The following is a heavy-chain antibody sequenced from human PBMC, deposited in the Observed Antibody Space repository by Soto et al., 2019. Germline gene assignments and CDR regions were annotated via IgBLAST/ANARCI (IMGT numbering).Heavy chain of an antibody. CDR1: GFTFSSYA. Sequence: SLRLSCAASGFTFSSYAMSWVRQAPGKGLEWVSAISGSGGSTYYADSVKGRFTISRDNSKNTLYLQMNSLRAEDTAVYYCAKDIFIVVVAWSLDYWGQGTLVTVSS. D-gene: IGHD3-22*01. CDR2: ISGSGGST. CDR3: AKDIFIVVVAWSLDY. V-gene: IGHV3-23*01. J-gene: IGHJ4*02.